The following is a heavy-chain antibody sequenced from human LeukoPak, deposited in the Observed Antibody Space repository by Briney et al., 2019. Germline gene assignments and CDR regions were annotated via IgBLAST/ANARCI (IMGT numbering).Heavy chain of an antibody. CDR1: GGSISSSNYY. J-gene: IGHJ4*02. Sequence: SETLSLTCTVSGGSISSSNYYWGWIRQPPGKGLEWIGSVYYSGTTYYNPSLKSRVTISVDTSKNQFSLKLSSVTAADTAVYYCARRGYYDSRGYFDYWGQGTLVTVSS. CDR2: VYYSGTT. CDR3: ARRGYYDSRGYFDY. D-gene: IGHD3-22*01. V-gene: IGHV4-39*01.